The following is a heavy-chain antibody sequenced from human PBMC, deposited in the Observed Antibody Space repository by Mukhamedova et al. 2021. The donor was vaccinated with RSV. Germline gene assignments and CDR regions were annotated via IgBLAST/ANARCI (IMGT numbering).Heavy chain of an antibody. D-gene: IGHD1-1*01. V-gene: IGHV1-8*01. CDR2: MNPNSANT. Sequence: EYMGWMNPNSANTGYAQKFQGRVTMTRDTSISTDYLELSSLTSEDTAVYFCARSGGGTGAVFDYWGQGTLVTVSS. CDR3: ARSGGGTGAVFDY. J-gene: IGHJ4*02.